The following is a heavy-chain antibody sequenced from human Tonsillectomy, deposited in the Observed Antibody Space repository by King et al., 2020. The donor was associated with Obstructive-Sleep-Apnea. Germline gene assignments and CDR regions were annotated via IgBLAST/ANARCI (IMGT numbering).Heavy chain of an antibody. V-gene: IGHV4-59*08. CDR1: GGSISSYY. D-gene: IGHD3-10*01. Sequence: QLQESGPGLVKPSETLSLACSVSGGSISSYYWTWIRQPPGKGLEWIAYIFSDGSTDYNPSLKSRVIISLDTSRKQFSLRLSSVTAADTAEYYCARLVGSRSYYYYYGLDVWGQGTTVTVSS. J-gene: IGHJ6*02. CDR2: IFSDGST. CDR3: ARLVGSRSYYYYYGLDV.